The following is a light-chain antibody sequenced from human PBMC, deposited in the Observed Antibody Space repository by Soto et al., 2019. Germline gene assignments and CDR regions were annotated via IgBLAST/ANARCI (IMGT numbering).Light chain of an antibody. Sequence: QSVLTQPPSVSGAPGQRVTISCTGNSSNIGAGYDVHWYQQLPGTAPKLLIYGNNNRPSGVPDRFSGSKSGTSASLAITGLQAEDEADYYCQSYDNSLSGWVFGGGTKVTVL. CDR2: GNN. CDR3: QSYDNSLSGWV. J-gene: IGLJ3*02. CDR1: SSNIGAGYD. V-gene: IGLV1-40*01.